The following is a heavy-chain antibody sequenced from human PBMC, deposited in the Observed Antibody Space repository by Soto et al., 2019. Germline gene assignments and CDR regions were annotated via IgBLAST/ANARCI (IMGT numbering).Heavy chain of an antibody. CDR2: IHYSGST. CDR3: ARVYYGSGIIEY. Sequence: QLQLQESGPGLVKPSETLSLTCTVSGGSISSSSYYWGWIRQPPGKGLGWIGSIHYSGSTYYNPSLKRRVTISVDTSRNQFSLKLSSVTAADTAVYYCARVYYGSGIIEYWGQGTLVTVSS. J-gene: IGHJ4*02. D-gene: IGHD3-10*01. V-gene: IGHV4-39*01. CDR1: GGSISSSSYY.